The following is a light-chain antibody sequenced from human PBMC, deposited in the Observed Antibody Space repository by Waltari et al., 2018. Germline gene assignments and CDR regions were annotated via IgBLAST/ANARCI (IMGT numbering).Light chain of an antibody. V-gene: IGLV3-21*04. CDR1: NIESKS. CDR2: YDS. J-gene: IGLJ6*01. CDR3: QVWDTTSSHYV. Sequence: YVLTQPPSVSLAPGTTATISCGGENIESKSVHWYQHKAGQAPVLLIYYDSDRPSGIPERFSGSASGDTATLTITRVEAGDEADYYCQVWDTTSSHYVFGSGTRVTVL.